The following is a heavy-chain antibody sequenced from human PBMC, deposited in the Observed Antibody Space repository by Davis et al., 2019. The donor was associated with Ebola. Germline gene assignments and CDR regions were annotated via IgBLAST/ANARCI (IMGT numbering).Heavy chain of an antibody. V-gene: IGHV3-21*01. CDR2: ISGSSYYI. CDR1: GFTFSSYN. J-gene: IGHJ4*02. CDR3: TTGQYSYARGY. D-gene: IGHD5-18*01. Sequence: PGGSLRLSCAASGFTFSSYNMNWVRQAPGKGLEWLSSISGSSYYIYYAVSVMGRFTISRDNAKNSLYLQMNSLRAEDTAVYYCTTGQYSYARGYWGQGTLVTVSS.